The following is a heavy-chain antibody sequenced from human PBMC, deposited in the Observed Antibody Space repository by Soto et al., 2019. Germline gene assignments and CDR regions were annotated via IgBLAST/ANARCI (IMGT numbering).Heavy chain of an antibody. CDR2: INPNSGGT. V-gene: IGHV1-2*06. J-gene: IGHJ4*02. CDR1: GYIFTDYY. CDR3: TTGDEIRYYDWLRTLDN. Sequence: ASVKVSCKASGYIFTDYYMHWVRQAPGQELGWMGRINPNSGGTNYAQKFQGRVTMTRDTSISTAYTELSSLRSEDTATYYCTTGDEIRYYDWLRTLDNWGQGALVTVSS. D-gene: IGHD3-9*01.